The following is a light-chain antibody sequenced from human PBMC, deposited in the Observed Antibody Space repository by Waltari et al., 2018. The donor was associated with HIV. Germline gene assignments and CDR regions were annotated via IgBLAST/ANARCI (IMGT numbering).Light chain of an antibody. J-gene: IGKJ5*01. CDR3: QQLNSYPAT. CDR1: KGISSY. Sequence: DIQLTQSPSFLSASVGERVTIPCRASKGISSYLAWYQQKPGKAPKLLIYAASTLQSGVPSRFSGSGSGTEFTLTISSLQPEDFATYYCQQLNSYPATFGQGTRLEIK. V-gene: IGKV1-9*01. CDR2: AAS.